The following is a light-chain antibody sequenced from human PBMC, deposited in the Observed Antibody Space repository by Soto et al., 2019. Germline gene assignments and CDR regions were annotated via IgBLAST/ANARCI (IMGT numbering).Light chain of an antibody. CDR1: QGASNY. Sequence: DLHMTRSPSSVSGSVVGIGTVSVLASQGASNYLSWYQQKPGKVPKLLIYTASTLQSGVPSRFSGSGSGTDFTLTISSLQPEDVAVYYCQQRSNWPPITFGQGTRLEIK. V-gene: IGKV1-27*01. CDR3: QQRSNWPPIT. J-gene: IGKJ5*01. CDR2: TAS.